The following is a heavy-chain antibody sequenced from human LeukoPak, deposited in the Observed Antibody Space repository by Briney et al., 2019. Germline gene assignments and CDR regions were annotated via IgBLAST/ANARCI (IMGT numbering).Heavy chain of an antibody. CDR1: GDSIGSSNSY. V-gene: IGHV4-39*01. CDR2: IYYSGNT. D-gene: IGHD3/OR15-3a*01. J-gene: IGHJ4*02. Sequence: SETLSVTCTVSGDSIGSSNSYWGWIRQPPGKGLEWIGSIYYSGNTYYNASLKSRVSISIDTSKNQFSLRLTSVTAADTAVYYCARQTGSGLFILPGGQGTLVTVSS. CDR3: ARQTGSGLFILP.